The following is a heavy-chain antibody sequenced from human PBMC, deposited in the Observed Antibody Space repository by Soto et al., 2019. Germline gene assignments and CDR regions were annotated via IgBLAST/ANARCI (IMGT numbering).Heavy chain of an antibody. D-gene: IGHD2-15*01. Sequence: SVKVSCKASGGTFSSDSFSWVRQAPGQGLEWMGGIIPMFDTPIYAQKFRDRVTITADESTSTAYMQLSSLRSGDTAVYYCARSGGLDRDFNYWGQGSLVTVSS. V-gene: IGHV1-69*13. CDR2: IIPMFDTP. CDR1: GGTFSSDS. CDR3: ARSGGLDRDFNY. J-gene: IGHJ4*02.